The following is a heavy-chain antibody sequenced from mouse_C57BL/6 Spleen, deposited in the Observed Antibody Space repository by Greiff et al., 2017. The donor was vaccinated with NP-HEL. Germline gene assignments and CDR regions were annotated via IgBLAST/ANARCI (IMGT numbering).Heavy chain of an antibody. Sequence: DVKLVESGGGLVQPGGSLKLSCAASGFTFSDYGMAWVRQAPRKGPEWVAFISNLAYSIYYADTVTGRFTISSENAKNTLYLEMSSLRSEDTAMYYCARRGYGGAMDYWGQGTSVTVSS. D-gene: IGHD2-10*02. CDR1: GFTFSDYG. CDR2: ISNLAYSI. J-gene: IGHJ4*01. V-gene: IGHV5-15*04. CDR3: ARRGYGGAMDY.